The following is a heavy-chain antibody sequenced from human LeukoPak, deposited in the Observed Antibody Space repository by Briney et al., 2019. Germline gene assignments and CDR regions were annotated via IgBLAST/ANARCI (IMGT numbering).Heavy chain of an antibody. V-gene: IGHV4-59*08. D-gene: IGHD6-19*01. CDR1: GGSISSYY. J-gene: IGHJ4*02. CDR3: ARLLAGYSSGWYLDY. Sequence: PSETLSLTCTVSGGSISSYYRSWIRQPPGKGLEWIGYIYYSGSTNYNPSLKSRVTISVDTSKNQFSLKLSSVTAADTAVYYCARLLAGYSSGWYLDYWGQGSLVTVSS. CDR2: IYYSGST.